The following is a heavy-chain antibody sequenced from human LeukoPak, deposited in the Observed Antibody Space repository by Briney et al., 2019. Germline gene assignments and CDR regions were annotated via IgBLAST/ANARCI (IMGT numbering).Heavy chain of an antibody. CDR3: ARGLPSDY. CDR2: ININTGGT. J-gene: IGHJ4*02. CDR1: GYTFSGYY. Sequence: ASLRVSFKASGYTFSGYYIHWVRQAPGQGLEWMGWININTGGTKYAEKFQGRVTMTRDTSISTAYMELISLISDDTAVYYCARGLPSDYWGQGTLVTVSS. V-gene: IGHV1-2*02.